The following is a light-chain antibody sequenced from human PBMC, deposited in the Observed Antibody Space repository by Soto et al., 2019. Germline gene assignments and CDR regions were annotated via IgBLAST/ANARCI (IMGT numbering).Light chain of an antibody. CDR2: KAS. CDR3: QQYNTDPLN. Sequence: DIQMTQSPSTLSASVGDRVTITCRASQSISTWLAWYQQKPGKAPKLLIYKASSLESGVPSRFSGSGSGTEFTLTIYRLQPGDLATYYCQQYNTDPLNCRGGTAVEIK. CDR1: QSISTW. J-gene: IGKJ4*01. V-gene: IGKV1-5*03.